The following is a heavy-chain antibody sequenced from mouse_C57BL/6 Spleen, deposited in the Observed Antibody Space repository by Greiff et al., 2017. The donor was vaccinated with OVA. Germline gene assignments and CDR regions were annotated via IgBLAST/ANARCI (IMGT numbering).Heavy chain of an antibody. Sequence: VQLQQSGAELVRPGASVTLSCKASGYTFTDYEMHWVKQTPVHGLEWIGAIDPETGGTAYNQKFKGKAILTADKSSSTAYMELRSLTSEDSAVYYWTRLGLWLRRDEGLDYWGQGTTLTVSS. CDR3: TRLGLWLRRDEGLDY. CDR2: IDPETGGT. CDR1: GYTFTDYE. V-gene: IGHV1-15*01. D-gene: IGHD2-2*01. J-gene: IGHJ2*01.